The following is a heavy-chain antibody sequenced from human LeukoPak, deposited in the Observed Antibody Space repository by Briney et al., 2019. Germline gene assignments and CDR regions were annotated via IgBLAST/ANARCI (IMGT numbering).Heavy chain of an antibody. CDR3: ARSYYGSGSYYLH. CDR1: GESSIGYY. D-gene: IGHD3-10*01. CDR2: IYYSGST. Sequence: SETLSLTCAVYGESSIGYYWSWIRQPPGKGLEWIGYIYYSGSTNYNPSLKSRVTISVDTSKNQFSLKLSSVTAADTAVYYCARSYYGSGSYYLHWGQGTLVTVSS. J-gene: IGHJ4*02. V-gene: IGHV4-59*01.